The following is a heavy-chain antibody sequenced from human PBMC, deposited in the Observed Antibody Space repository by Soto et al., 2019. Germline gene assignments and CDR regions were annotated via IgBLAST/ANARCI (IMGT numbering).Heavy chain of an antibody. Sequence: QVQLEQSGAELKKPGASVKVYCKASGYTFSNYDMNWVRQATGQGPEWIGWVNPNNGDTGYAQKFQGRVTLTTDISTTTAYMELTSLRSEDTAIYYCANVSRKGSAIDFDYWGQGTLITVSS. V-gene: IGHV1-8*01. CDR1: GYTFSNYD. CDR3: ANVSRKGSAIDFDY. D-gene: IGHD3-10*01. CDR2: VNPNNGDT. J-gene: IGHJ4*02.